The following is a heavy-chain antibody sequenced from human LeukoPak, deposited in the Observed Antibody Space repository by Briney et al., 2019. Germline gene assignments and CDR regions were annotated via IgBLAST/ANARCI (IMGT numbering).Heavy chain of an antibody. CDR1: GGTFSSYA. CDR2: IIPIFGTA. Sequence: SVKVSCKASGGTFSSYAISWVRQAPGQGLEWMGGIIPIFGTANYAQKFQGRVTITADESTSTAYMELSSLRSEDTAVYYCARDSGYSSGWYSPTGHYYYGMDVWGQGTTVTVSS. V-gene: IGHV1-69*13. CDR3: ARDSGYSSGWYSPTGHYYYGMDV. D-gene: IGHD6-19*01. J-gene: IGHJ6*02.